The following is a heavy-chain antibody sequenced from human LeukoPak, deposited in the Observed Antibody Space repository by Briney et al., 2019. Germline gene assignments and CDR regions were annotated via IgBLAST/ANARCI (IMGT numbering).Heavy chain of an antibody. Sequence: SETLSLTCTASGGTISNNSYYWGWVRQPPGKDLGWIGSIYYTGSTYYNPSLKSQVTVSVDTSKNQFSLKLSSVTAADTAKYYCARQDHGDHGRPNWFDPWGQGTLVTVSS. CDR1: GGTISNNSYY. V-gene: IGHV4-39*01. D-gene: IGHD5-24*01. CDR3: ARQDHGDHGRPNWFDP. CDR2: IYYTGST. J-gene: IGHJ5*02.